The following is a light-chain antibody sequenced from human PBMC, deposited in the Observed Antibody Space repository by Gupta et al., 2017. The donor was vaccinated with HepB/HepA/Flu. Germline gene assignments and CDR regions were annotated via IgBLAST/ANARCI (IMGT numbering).Light chain of an antibody. CDR3: SSYTSSTTVI. CDR1: SSDVGGYKY. V-gene: IGLV2-14*01. Sequence: QSSLSQPASLSGSPGQSITISCTGTSSDVGGYKYVSWYQQHPGKAPKVMISDVSNRPSGVSNRFCGTKSGNTASLTISGLQAEDEADYYCSSYTSSTTVIFGGGTKLTVL. J-gene: IGLJ2*01. CDR2: DVS.